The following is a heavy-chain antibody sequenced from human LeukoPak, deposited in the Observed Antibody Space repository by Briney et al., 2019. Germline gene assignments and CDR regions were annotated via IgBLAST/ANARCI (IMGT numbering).Heavy chain of an antibody. CDR2: IIPIFGTA. V-gene: IGHV1-69*13. Sequence: SVKASCKASGGTFSSYAISWVRQAPGQGLEWMGGIIPIFGTANYAQKFQGRVAITADESTSTAYMGLSSLRSEDTAVYYCARRLNYDFWSGYFTDYWGQGTLVTVSS. CDR3: ARRLNYDFWSGYFTDY. CDR1: GGTFSSYA. D-gene: IGHD3-3*01. J-gene: IGHJ4*02.